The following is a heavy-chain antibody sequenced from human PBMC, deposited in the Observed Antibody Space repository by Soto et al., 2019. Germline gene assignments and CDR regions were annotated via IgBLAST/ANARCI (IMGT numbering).Heavy chain of an antibody. Sequence: SETLSLTCTVSGGSISSGGYYWSWIRQHPGKGLEWIGYIYYSGSTYYNPSLKSRVTISVDTSKNQFSLKLSSVTAADTAVYYCARDDWRGSYYYYGMDVWGQGTTVTVS. CDR1: GGSISSGGYY. V-gene: IGHV4-31*03. CDR2: IYYSGST. J-gene: IGHJ6*02. D-gene: IGHD1-26*01. CDR3: ARDDWRGSYYYYGMDV.